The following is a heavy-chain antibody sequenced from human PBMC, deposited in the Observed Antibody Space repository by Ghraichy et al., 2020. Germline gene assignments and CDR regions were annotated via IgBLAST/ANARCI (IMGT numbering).Heavy chain of an antibody. Sequence: GESLNISCAASGFTFSSYAMSWVRQAPGKGLEWVSAISGSGGSTYYADSVKGRFTISRDNSKNTLYLQMNSLRAEDTAVYYCAKEALWFGESDNWFDPWGQGTLVTVSS. D-gene: IGHD3-10*01. CDR3: AKEALWFGESDNWFDP. J-gene: IGHJ5*02. V-gene: IGHV3-23*01. CDR2: ISGSGGST. CDR1: GFTFSSYA.